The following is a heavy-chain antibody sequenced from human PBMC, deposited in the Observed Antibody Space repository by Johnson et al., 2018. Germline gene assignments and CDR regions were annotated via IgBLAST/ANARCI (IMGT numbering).Heavy chain of an antibody. Sequence: QESVAILSYDGRDKYRADSVRGRIAFSRDTSKNTLYLQLNSLRAEDTAVDYCARGRYCNTNCYGPYYYSYMDVWGKGTTVTVSS. J-gene: IGHJ6*03. CDR3: ARGRYCNTNCYGPYYYSYMDV. V-gene: IGHV3-33*05. CDR2: LSYDGRDK. D-gene: IGHD2/OR15-2a*01.